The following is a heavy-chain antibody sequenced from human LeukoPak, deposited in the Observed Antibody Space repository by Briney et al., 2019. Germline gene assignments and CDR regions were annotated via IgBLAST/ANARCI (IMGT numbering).Heavy chain of an antibody. CDR2: ISPRSDNI. J-gene: IGHJ5*02. D-gene: IGHD2-2*01. CDR3: ARDGSDIVVVPASLEGNWFDP. Sequence: GGSLRLSCAASGFTFTTYTMNWVRQAPGKGLEWVSSISPRSDNIYYADSVRGRFTISRDNAKNSLYLQMNSLRAEDTAIYYCARDGSDIVVVPASLEGNWFDPWGQGTLVTVSS. V-gene: IGHV3-21*01. CDR1: GFTFTTYT.